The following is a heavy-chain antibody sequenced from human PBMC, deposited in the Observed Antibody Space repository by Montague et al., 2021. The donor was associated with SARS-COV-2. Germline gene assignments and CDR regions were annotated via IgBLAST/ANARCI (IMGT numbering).Heavy chain of an antibody. CDR2: LYWDGDQ. CDR3: SRRYDFYRAEDCDV. CDR1: GFSLNTDGVG. Sequence: VKPTQTLTLTCVFSGFSLNTDGVGVAWIRLPPGKALEWLALLYWDGDQRYSPSLPTRVTITKDTSRNRVVLTMTNLDPVDTATYYCSRRYDFYRAEDCDVWGQGKMVTVAS. D-gene: IGHD3-3*01. V-gene: IGHV2-5*02. J-gene: IGHJ3*01.